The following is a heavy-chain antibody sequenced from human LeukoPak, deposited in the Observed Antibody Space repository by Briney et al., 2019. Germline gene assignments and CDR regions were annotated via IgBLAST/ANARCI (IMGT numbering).Heavy chain of an antibody. CDR3: ARDGTPMAAAGWVYFDQ. CDR1: GFTFSTYE. CDR2: ITSSGNTA. Sequence: GGSLRLSCAASGFTFSTYEMNWVRQAPGKGLEWLVYITSSGNTAHYADSAKGRFTISRDNTKNSLYLQMNSLRVEDTATYYCARDGTPMAAAGWVYFDQWGQGTLVTVSS. V-gene: IGHV3-48*03. J-gene: IGHJ4*02. D-gene: IGHD6-13*01.